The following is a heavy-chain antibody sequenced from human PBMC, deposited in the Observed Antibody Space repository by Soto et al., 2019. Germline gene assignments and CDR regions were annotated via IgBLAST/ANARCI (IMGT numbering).Heavy chain of an antibody. J-gene: IGHJ5*02. V-gene: IGHV4-39*01. CDR3: ARQLPVGATSWFDP. D-gene: IGHD1-26*01. CDR1: GGSINSDDSF. Sequence: SETLSLTCSVSGGSINSDDSFWGWVRQSPGKGLEWIGSLYYGGSTFYNPSLKSRVTISLDTSKNQFSLRLTSVTAADTAIHYCARQLPVGATSWFDPWGQGTLVTVSS. CDR2: LYYGGST.